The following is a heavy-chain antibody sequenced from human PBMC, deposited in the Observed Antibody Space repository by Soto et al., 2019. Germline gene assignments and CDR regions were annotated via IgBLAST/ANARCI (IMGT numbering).Heavy chain of an antibody. J-gene: IGHJ6*02. D-gene: IGHD3-10*01. V-gene: IGHV1-69*08. CDR3: ARDDHLEGSGSYPS. CDR1: GGTFSSYT. Sequence: QVQLVQSGAEVKKPGSSVKVSCKASGGTFSSYTISWVRQAPGQGLEWMGRIIPILGIANYAQKFQGRVTITADKSASTAYMELSSVRSEDTAVYYCARDDHLEGSGSYPSWGQGTTVTVSS. CDR2: IIPILGIA.